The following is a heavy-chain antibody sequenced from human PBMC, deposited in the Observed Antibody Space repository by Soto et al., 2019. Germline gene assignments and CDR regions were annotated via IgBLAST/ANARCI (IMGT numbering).Heavy chain of an antibody. CDR3: ARRYGSSFEY. D-gene: IGHD5-18*01. J-gene: IGHJ4*02. V-gene: IGHV4-59*08. CDR1: GGSISSYY. CDR2: IYYSGST. Sequence: PSETLSLTCTVSGGSISSYYWSWIRQPPGKGLEWIGYIYYSGSTNYNPSLKSRVTISVDTSKNQFSLKLSSVTAADTAVYYCARRYGSSFEYRGQGTLVTVSS.